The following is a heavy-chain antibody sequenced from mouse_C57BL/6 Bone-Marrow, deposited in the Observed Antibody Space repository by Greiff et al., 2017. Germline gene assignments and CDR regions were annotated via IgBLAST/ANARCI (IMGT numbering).Heavy chain of an antibody. D-gene: IGHD2-2*01. V-gene: IGHV1-81*01. CDR1: GYTFTSYG. CDR3: ATYGYHWYFDV. CDR2: IYPRSGST. J-gene: IGHJ1*03. Sequence: VKLMESGAELARPGASVKLSCKASGYTFTSYGISWVKQSPGQGLEWIGEIYPRSGSTYYNEKFKGKATLTVDKSSSTAYMELRSLTSEDCAVYFCATYGYHWYFDVWGTGTTVTVSS.